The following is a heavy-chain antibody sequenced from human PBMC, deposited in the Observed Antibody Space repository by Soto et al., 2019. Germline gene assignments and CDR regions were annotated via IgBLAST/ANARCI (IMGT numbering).Heavy chain of an antibody. V-gene: IGHV3-23*01. CDR1: GFTFSSYA. Sequence: GGSLRLSCAASGFTFSSYAMSWVRQAPGKGLEWVSVISGSGGSTYYADSVKGRFTISRDNSKNTLYVQMNSLRAEDTAVYYCAKDRGYCSGGSCYGYYYMDVWGKGTTVTVSS. J-gene: IGHJ6*03. CDR3: AKDRGYCSGGSCYGYYYMDV. CDR2: ISGSGGST. D-gene: IGHD2-15*01.